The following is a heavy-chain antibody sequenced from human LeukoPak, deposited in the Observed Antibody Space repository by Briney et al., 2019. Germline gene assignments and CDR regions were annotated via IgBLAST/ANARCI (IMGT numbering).Heavy chain of an antibody. J-gene: IGHJ4*02. CDR3: ARVDSTLPEDFDY. CDR1: GGSISSYY. CDR2: IYYRGST. Sequence: PSETLSLTCTVSGGSISSYYWGWIRQPPGKGLEWIGYIYYRGSTDYNPSLKSRVTISLGTSKTQFSLKLSSVTAADTAVYYCARVDSTLPEDFDYWGQGTLVTVSS. V-gene: IGHV4-59*01. D-gene: IGHD2-2*01.